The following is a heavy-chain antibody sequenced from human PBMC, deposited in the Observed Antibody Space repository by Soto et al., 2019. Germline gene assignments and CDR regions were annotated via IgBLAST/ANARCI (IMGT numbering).Heavy chain of an antibody. J-gene: IGHJ4*02. CDR2: ISGSGGNT. Sequence: EVQLLESGGGLVQPGGSLRLSCAASGFTFSSYAMSWVRQAPGKGLEWVSAISGSGGNTYYADSVKGRFTISRDNSKNTLYLQMTTLRAEDTALYHCAKDHWGSYSGQGTLVTVSS. CDR1: GFTFSSYA. CDR3: AKDHWGSY. D-gene: IGHD3-16*01. V-gene: IGHV3-23*01.